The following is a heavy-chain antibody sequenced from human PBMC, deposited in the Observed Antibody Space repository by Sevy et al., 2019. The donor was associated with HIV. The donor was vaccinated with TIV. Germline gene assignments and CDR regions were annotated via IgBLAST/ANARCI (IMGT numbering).Heavy chain of an antibody. CDR1: GFTFSSYA. V-gene: IGHV3-30-3*01. D-gene: IGHD6-13*01. J-gene: IGHJ4*02. CDR2: ISYDGSNK. CDR3: ARDGQQLVFDY. Sequence: GGSLRLSCAASGFTFSSYAMHWVRQAPGKGLEWVAVISYDGSNKYYADSVKGRFTISRDNSKSTLYLQMNSLRAEDTAVYYCARDGQQLVFDYWGQGTLVTVSS.